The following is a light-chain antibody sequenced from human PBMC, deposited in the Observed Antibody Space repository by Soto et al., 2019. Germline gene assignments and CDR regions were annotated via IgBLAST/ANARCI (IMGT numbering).Light chain of an antibody. V-gene: IGKV3-20*01. CDR1: QSVSSSY. CDR2: GAS. Sequence: EIVLTQSPGTLSLSPGERATLSCRASQSVSSSYLAWYQQKPGQAPRLLIYGASSRATGIPDRFSGSGSGTVFTLTISILEPEDFAVYYCQQYGSSPYTFGQGTKLDIK. CDR3: QQYGSSPYT. J-gene: IGKJ2*01.